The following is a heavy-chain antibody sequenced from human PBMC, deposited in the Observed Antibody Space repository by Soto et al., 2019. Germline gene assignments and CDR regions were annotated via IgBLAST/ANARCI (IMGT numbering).Heavy chain of an antibody. CDR3: ARTYRDAFDI. V-gene: IGHV4-59*01. Sequence: QVQLQESGPGLVKPSETLSLTCTVSGGSISSYYWSWIRQPPGKGLEWIGYIYYSGSTNYNPSLKSRVTISVDTSKNQFSLKLSSVTAADTAVYYCARTYRDAFDIWGQGTMVTVSS. J-gene: IGHJ3*02. CDR2: IYYSGST. D-gene: IGHD5-12*01. CDR1: GGSISSYY.